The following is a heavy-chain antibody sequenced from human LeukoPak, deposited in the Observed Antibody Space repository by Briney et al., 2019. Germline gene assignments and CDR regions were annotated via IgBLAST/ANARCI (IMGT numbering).Heavy chain of an antibody. CDR3: ARHMNLGSRSPMYAFDI. V-gene: IGHV4-39*01. CDR2: LYYSGRT. Sequence: SETLSLTCSVSGGSISSNNYYWGWVRLPPGKGLEWIGTLYYSGRTYYNPSLKSRVTLSVDTSKNQFSLNLSSVTAADTAVYYCARHMNLGSRSPMYAFDIWGQGTMVTVSS. D-gene: IGHD3-10*01. CDR1: GGSISSNNYY. J-gene: IGHJ3*02.